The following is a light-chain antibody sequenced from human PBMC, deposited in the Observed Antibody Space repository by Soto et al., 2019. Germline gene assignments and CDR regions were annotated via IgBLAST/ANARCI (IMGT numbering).Light chain of an antibody. CDR1: QSISNW. V-gene: IGKV1-5*01. CDR2: DAS. Sequence: DIPMTQSPSTLSASVGDRVSITCRASQSISNWLAWYQQKPGEAPKLLIYDASSLESGVPSRFSGSGSGTEFTLTISSLQPEDFATYYCQHYNIFSRTFGQGTKVEIK. J-gene: IGKJ1*01. CDR3: QHYNIFSRT.